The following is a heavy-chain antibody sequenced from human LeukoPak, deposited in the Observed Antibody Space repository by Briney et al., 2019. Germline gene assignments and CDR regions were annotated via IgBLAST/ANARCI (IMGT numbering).Heavy chain of an antibody. J-gene: IGHJ4*02. V-gene: IGHV1-2*06. CDR2: INPNSGGT. Sequence: ASVKVSCKASGYTFTGYYMHWVRQAPGQGLEWMGRINPNSGGTNYAQKFQGRVTMTRDTSTSTVYMELSSLRSEDTAVYYRASVRTVTTGYFDYWGQGTLVTVSS. D-gene: IGHD4-11*01. CDR3: ASVRTVTTGYFDY. CDR1: GYTFTGYY.